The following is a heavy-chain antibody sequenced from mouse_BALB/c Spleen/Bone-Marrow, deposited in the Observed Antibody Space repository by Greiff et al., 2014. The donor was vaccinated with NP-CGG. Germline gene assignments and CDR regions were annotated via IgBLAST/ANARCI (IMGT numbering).Heavy chain of an antibody. J-gene: IGHJ4*01. CDR2: INPYNDGT. V-gene: IGHV1-14*01. Sequence: EVQVVESGPELVKPGASVKMSCKASGYRFTSYVMHWVKQKPGQGLEWIGYINPYNDGTKYNEKFKGKATLTSDKSSSTAYLELSSLTSADSAVYYCGRGVYYDYDEGAMDYWGQGTSVTVSS. D-gene: IGHD2-4*01. CDR3: GRGVYYDYDEGAMDY. CDR1: GYRFTSYV.